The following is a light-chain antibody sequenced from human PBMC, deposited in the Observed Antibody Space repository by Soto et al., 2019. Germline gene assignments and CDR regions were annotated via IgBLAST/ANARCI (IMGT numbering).Light chain of an antibody. CDR1: QSISSY. CDR3: QQSYSTHRT. Sequence: DIQMTQSPSSLSASVGDRVTITCRASQSISSYLNWYQQKPGKAPKLLIYAASSLQSGVPSRFSGSGSGTDFTLTIRSLQPENFATYYCQQSYSTHRTFGQGTQVEI. J-gene: IGKJ1*01. CDR2: AAS. V-gene: IGKV1-39*01.